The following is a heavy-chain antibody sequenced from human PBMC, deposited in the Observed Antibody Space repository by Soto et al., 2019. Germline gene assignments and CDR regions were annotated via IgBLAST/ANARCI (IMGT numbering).Heavy chain of an antibody. CDR3: ARGGGGGSGWSYYYYYGMDV. J-gene: IGHJ6*02. CDR1: GGSFSGYY. D-gene: IGHD6-19*01. V-gene: IGHV4-34*01. CDR2: INHSGST. Sequence: PSETLSLTXAVYGGSFSGYYWSWIRQPPGKGLEWIGEINHSGSTNYNPSPKSRVTISVDTSKNQFSLKLSSVTAADTAVYYCARGGGGGSGWSYYYYYGMDVWGQGTTVTVSS.